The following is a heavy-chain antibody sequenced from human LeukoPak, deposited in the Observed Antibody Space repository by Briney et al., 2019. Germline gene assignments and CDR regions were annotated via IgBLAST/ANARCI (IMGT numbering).Heavy chain of an antibody. D-gene: IGHD1-26*01. CDR1: GFTFSNNA. CDR3: ARYSGSYYYPPAWDL. CDR2: TSTSGGSA. J-gene: IGHJ4*02. V-gene: IGHV3-23*01. Sequence: GGSLRLSCAASGFTFSNNAMSWVRQAPGKGLEWVSATSTSGGSAYYADSVKGRFTISRDNSRNTLYLQMDSLRADDTAVYYCARYSGSYYYPPAWDLWGQGTLVTVSS.